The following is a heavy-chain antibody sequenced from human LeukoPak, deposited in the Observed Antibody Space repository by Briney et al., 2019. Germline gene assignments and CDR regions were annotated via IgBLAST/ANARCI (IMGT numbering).Heavy chain of an antibody. CDR3: ARMASSSWYLYYFDY. D-gene: IGHD6-13*01. J-gene: IGHJ4*02. CDR2: IYYGGST. Sequence: SETLSLTCTVSGGSISSYYWSWIRQPPGKGLEWIGYIYYGGSTNYNPSLKSRVTISVDTSKNQFSLKLSSVTAADTAVYYCARMASSSWYLYYFDYWGQGTLVTVPS. V-gene: IGHV4-59*01. CDR1: GGSISSYY.